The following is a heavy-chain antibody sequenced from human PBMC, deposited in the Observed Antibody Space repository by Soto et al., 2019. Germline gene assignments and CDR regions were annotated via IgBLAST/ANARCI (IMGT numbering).Heavy chain of an antibody. V-gene: IGHV1-3*01. CDR3: ARDSYVTASSLDY. J-gene: IGHJ4*02. CDR1: GYTFTYNG. D-gene: IGHD6-25*01. CDR2: INAGYGNT. Sequence: VASVKVSCKASGYTFTYNGMHWVRQAPGQSLEWLGWINAGYGNTKYSEKFQDRISITWETSASTAYMELSSLRSEDTAIYYCARDSYVTASSLDYWGQGTLVTVSS.